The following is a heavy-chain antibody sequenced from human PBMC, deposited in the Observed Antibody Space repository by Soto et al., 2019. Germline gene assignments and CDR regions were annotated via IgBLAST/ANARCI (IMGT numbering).Heavy chain of an antibody. V-gene: IGHV4-30-2*01. J-gene: IGHJ4*02. CDR3: AREPRLLIWFDELHD. D-gene: IGHD3-10*01. CDR1: GGSASSGGFS. Sequence: SETLSLTCVGSGGSASSGGFSWNWFRHPTGKVLEWIGYTSHSGNTYYNPSLKCRVSISMDRSKNQFSLSLSSLTAADTAVYYCAREPRLLIWFDELHDWGRGTLVTVSS. CDR2: TSHSGNT.